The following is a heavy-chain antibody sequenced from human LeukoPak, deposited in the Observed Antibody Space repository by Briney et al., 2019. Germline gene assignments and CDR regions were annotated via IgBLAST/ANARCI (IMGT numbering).Heavy chain of an antibody. CDR3: ARGNGDIVVVVAATDAFDI. CDR2: ICPGDSDT. CDR1: GYSFISYW. Sequence: NHGESLKISCKGSGYSFISYWIGWVRQMPGKGLEWMGIICPGDSDTRYSPSFQGQVTISADKSISTAYLQWSSLKASDTAMYYCARGNGDIVVVVAATDAFDIWGQGTMVTVSS. J-gene: IGHJ3*02. V-gene: IGHV5-51*01. D-gene: IGHD2-15*01.